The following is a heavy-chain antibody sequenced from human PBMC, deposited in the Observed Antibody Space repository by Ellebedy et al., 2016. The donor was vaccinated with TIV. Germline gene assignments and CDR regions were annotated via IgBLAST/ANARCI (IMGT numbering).Heavy chain of an antibody. J-gene: IGHJ4*02. V-gene: IGHV4-30-2*01. CDR3: ARVSVDTVMVVSGWIDY. CDR2: IYNSGNA. CDR1: GGSISSGGYS. D-gene: IGHD5-18*01. Sequence: MPSETLSLTCTVSGGSISSGGYSWSLIRQPPGEALEWIGYIYNSGNAYYNPSLEIRVTISVDSSKNQFSLKLTAVTAADTAVYYCARVSVDTVMVVSGWIDYWGQGTLVTVSS.